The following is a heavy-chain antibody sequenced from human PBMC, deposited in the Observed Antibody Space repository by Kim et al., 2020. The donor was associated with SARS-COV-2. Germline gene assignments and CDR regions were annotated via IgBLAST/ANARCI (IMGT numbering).Heavy chain of an antibody. Sequence: TNCAQKCQGRVTMTRDTSISTAYMELSSLRSDDTAVYYCARVILGIGTFWGQGTLVTVSS. CDR2: T. V-gene: IGHV1-2*02. CDR3: ARVILGIGTF. J-gene: IGHJ4*02. D-gene: IGHD3-16*01.